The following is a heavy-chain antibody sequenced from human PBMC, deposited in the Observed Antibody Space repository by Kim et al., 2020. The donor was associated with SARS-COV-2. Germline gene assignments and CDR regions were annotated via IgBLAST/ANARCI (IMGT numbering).Heavy chain of an antibody. Sequence: GGSLRLSCAASGFTFRTYAMNWVRQAPGKGLEWVSSIGSDGNSIYYADSLEGRFTISRDNAMDSLYLQLNSLRAEDTAVYYCARDADGSPDRYFDCWGQGTLVTVSS. D-gene: IGHD3-16*02. CDR3: ARDADGSPDRYFDC. V-gene: IGHV3-21*01. J-gene: IGHJ4*02. CDR2: IGSDGNSI. CDR1: GFTFRTYA.